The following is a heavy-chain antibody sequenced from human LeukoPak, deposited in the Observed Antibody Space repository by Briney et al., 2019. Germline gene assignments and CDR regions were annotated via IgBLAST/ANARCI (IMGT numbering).Heavy chain of an antibody. CDR3: ARAPLSSYSSGRYYFDY. Sequence: ASVKVSCKASGYTFTSYYMHWVRQAPGQGRAWMGIINPSGGRTSYAPKFQGRVTMTRDTSTSTVYMKLSSLRSEDTAVYYCARAPLSSYSSGRYYFDYWGQGTPVTVSS. V-gene: IGHV1-46*01. CDR2: INPSGGRT. J-gene: IGHJ4*02. D-gene: IGHD6-19*01. CDR1: GYTFTSYY.